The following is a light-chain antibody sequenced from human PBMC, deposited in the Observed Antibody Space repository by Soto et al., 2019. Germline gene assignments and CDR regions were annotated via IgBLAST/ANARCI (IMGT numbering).Light chain of an antibody. Sequence: EIVLTQSPGSLSLSPGQRATLSCRASQSVDTTFFAWYQKKPGQATRLLIYGASKRATGIPDRFSGSGSGTDFTLNISRLEPEDVAVYYCQQYMSSVTFGQGTKVEIK. CDR3: QQYMSSVT. CDR2: GAS. V-gene: IGKV3-20*01. CDR1: QSVDTTF. J-gene: IGKJ1*01.